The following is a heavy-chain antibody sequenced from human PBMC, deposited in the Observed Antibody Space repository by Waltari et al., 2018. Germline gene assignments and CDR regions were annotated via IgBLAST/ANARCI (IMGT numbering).Heavy chain of an antibody. J-gene: IGHJ3*02. CDR3: ARATTLDAFDI. CDR2: IYSGGST. V-gene: IGHV3-53*02. CDR1: GFTVSSNY. Sequence: EVQLVETGGGLIQPGGSLRLSCAASGFTVSSNYMSWVRQAPGKGLEWVSVIYSGGSTYYADSVKGRFTISRDNSKNTLDLQMNSLRAEDTAVYYCARATTLDAFDIWGQGTMVTVSS.